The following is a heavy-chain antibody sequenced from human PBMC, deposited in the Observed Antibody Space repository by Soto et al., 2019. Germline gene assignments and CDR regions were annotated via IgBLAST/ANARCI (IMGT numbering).Heavy chain of an antibody. CDR2: INPNSGGT. J-gene: IGHJ6*03. Sequence: ASVKVSCKASGYTFTGYYMHWVRQAPGQGLDWMGWINPNSGGTNYAQKFQGWVTMTRDTSISTAYMELSRLRSDDTAVYYCARGPVDTAMVRMDYYYMDVWGKGTTVTVSS. D-gene: IGHD5-18*01. CDR3: ARGPVDTAMVRMDYYYMDV. CDR1: GYTFTGYY. V-gene: IGHV1-2*04.